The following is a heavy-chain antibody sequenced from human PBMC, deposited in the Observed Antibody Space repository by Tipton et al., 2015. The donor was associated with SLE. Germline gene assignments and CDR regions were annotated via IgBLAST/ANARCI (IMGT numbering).Heavy chain of an antibody. CDR3: ARGSFVEMATFYFDY. Sequence: TLSLTCTVSGGSISSGSYYWSWIRQPAGKGLEWIGRIYTSGSTNYNPPLKSRVTISVDTSKNQFSLKLSSVTAADTAVYYCARGSFVEMATFYFDYWGQGTLVTVSS. J-gene: IGHJ4*02. V-gene: IGHV4-61*02. D-gene: IGHD5-24*01. CDR1: GGSISSGSYY. CDR2: IYTSGST.